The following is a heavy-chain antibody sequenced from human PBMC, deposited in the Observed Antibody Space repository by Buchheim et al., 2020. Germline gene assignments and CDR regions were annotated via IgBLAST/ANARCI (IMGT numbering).Heavy chain of an antibody. CDR1: GFTVSNTY. CDR3: ARGGGIGVVGYVEY. Sequence: EVQLVESGGGLVQPGGSLRLSCAASGFTVSNTYMSWVRQAPGKGLEWVSVIYTSGTTYYADSVKGRFSISRDNSKNTVYLQMNSLTVEDTAVYHCARGGGIGVVGYVEYWGQGTL. D-gene: IGHD6-19*01. CDR2: IYTSGTT. J-gene: IGHJ4*02. V-gene: IGHV3-66*01.